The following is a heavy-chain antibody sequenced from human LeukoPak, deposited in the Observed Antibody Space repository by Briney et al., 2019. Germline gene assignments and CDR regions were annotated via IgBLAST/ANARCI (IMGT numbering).Heavy chain of an antibody. CDR1: GFTVSDYW. V-gene: IGHV3-74*01. J-gene: IGHJ4*02. Sequence: GGSLRLSCAASGFTVSDYWMYWVRQAPGKGLVCVSRLSSDGSNTRYADSVKGRFTISRDNSKNTLYLQMNSLRAEDTAVYYCAKDSDYYDSSSYLDYWGQGTLVTVSS. CDR3: AKDSDYYDSSSYLDY. CDR2: LSSDGSNT. D-gene: IGHD3-22*01.